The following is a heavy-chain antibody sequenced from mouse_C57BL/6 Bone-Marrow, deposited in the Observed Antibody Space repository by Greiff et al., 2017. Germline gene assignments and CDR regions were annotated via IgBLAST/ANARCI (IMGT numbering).Heavy chain of an antibody. Sequence: EVQLMESGGGLVKPGGSLKLSCAASGFTFSDYGMHWVRQAPEKGLEWVAYISSGSSTIYYADTVKGRFTISRDTAKNTLFLQMTSLRSEDTAMYYCARPYYYAMDYWGQGTSVTVSS. V-gene: IGHV5-17*01. CDR1: GFTFSDYG. J-gene: IGHJ4*01. CDR3: ARPYYYAMDY. CDR2: ISSGSSTI.